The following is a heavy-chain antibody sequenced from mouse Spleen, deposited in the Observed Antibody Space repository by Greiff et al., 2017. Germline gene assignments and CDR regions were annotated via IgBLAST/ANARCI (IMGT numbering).Heavy chain of an antibody. CDR2: IYPRSGNT. D-gene: IGHD4-1*01. Sequence: QVQLQQSGAELARPGASVKLSCKASGYTFTSYGISWVKQIPGQGLEWIGEIYPRSGNTYYNEKFKGKATLTADKSSSTAYMELRSLASEDSAVYFCARFNWDIAYWGQGTLVTVSA. V-gene: IGHV1-81*01. CDR1: GYTFTSYG. CDR3: ARFNWDIAY. J-gene: IGHJ3*01.